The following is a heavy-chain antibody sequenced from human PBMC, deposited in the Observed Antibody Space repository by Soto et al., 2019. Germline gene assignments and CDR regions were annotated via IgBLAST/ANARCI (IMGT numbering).Heavy chain of an antibody. CDR1: GFSLSTSGVG. Sequence: QITLKESGPTLVKPTQTLTLTCTFSGFSLSTSGVGVGWIRQPPGKALEGLVIIYWDDDKRNSPSLRSRLTISKDTSKNQVVLIMTNVDPEDTATYFCAHRRIGVSQWNYGDFDYWGQGILVTVSS. CDR3: AHRRIGVSQWNYGDFDY. J-gene: IGHJ4*02. D-gene: IGHD3-3*01. CDR2: IYWDDDK. V-gene: IGHV2-5*02.